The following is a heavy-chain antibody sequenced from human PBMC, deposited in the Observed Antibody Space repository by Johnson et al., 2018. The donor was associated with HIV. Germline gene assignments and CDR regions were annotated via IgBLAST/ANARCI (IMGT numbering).Heavy chain of an antibody. CDR3: AYSGSYYSAFDI. V-gene: IGHV3-66*01. CDR2: INWNGGTT. D-gene: IGHD1-26*01. CDR1: GFTVSSNY. Sequence: VQLVESGGGLVQPGGSLRLSCAASGFTVSSNYMSWVRQAPGKGLEWVSRINWNGGTTAYADSVKGRFTISRDNSKNTLYLQMNSLRAEDTAVYYCAYSGSYYSAFDIWGQGTMVTVSS. J-gene: IGHJ3*02.